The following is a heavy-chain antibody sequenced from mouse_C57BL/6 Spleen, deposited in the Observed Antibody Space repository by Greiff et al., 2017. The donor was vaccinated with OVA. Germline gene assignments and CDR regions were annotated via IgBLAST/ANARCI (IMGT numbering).Heavy chain of an antibody. V-gene: IGHV1-39*01. CDR3: ARYGNYEVYYAMDY. CDR1: GYSFTDYN. D-gene: IGHD2-1*01. CDR2: INPNYGTT. J-gene: IGHJ4*01. Sequence: EVQVVESGPELVKPGASVKISCKASGYSFTDYNMNWVKQSNGKSLEWIGVINPNYGTTSYNQKFKGKATLTVDQSSSTAYMQLNSLTSEDSAVYYCARYGNYEVYYAMDYWGQGTSVTVSS.